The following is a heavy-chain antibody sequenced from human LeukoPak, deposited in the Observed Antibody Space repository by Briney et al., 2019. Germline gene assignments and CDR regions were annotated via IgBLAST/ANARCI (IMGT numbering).Heavy chain of an antibody. D-gene: IGHD6-6*01. J-gene: IGHJ4*02. V-gene: IGHV3-7*01. CDR1: GFTFSSYS. Sequence: GGSLRLSCAASGFTFSSYSMNWVRQAPGKGLEWVANIKQDGSEKYYVDSVKGRFTISRDNAENLLYLQMNSLRAEDTAVYYCARDRGFEYSDTGSFDYWGQGTLVTVSS. CDR2: IKQDGSEK. CDR3: ARDRGFEYSDTGSFDY.